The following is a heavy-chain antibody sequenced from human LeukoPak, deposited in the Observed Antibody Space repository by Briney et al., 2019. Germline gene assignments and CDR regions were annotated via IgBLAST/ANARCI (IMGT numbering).Heavy chain of an antibody. Sequence: GGSLRLSGGPSAFVFSNAWMTWFRQAPGKGPEWFGRIKRKSDGETTDYAAPVKGRFTISRGDSKNTLFLQMNSLKTEDTAFYYCTTAPSGYAYMNGWHLDYWGQGALVTVSS. CDR3: TTAPSGYAYMNGWHLDY. CDR2: IKRKSDGETT. CDR1: AFVFSNAW. V-gene: IGHV3-15*01. J-gene: IGHJ4*02. D-gene: IGHD5-18*01.